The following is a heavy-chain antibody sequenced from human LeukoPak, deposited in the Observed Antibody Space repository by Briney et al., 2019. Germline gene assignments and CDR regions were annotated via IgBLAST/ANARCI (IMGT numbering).Heavy chain of an antibody. D-gene: IGHD6-6*01. Sequence: PSETLSFTCAVYGGSFSGYYWSWIRQPPGKGLEWIGEINHSGSTNYNPSLKSRVTISVDTSKNQFSLKLSSVTAADTAVYYCARGGKGLAARPGGVHNWFDPWGQGTLVTVSS. CDR2: INHSGST. V-gene: IGHV4-34*01. CDR1: GGSFSGYY. CDR3: ARGGKGLAARPGGVHNWFDP. J-gene: IGHJ5*02.